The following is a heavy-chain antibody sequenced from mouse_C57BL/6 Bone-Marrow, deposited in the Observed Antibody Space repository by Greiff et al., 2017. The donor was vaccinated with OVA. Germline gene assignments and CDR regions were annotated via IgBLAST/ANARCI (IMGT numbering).Heavy chain of an antibody. D-gene: IGHD2-12*01. CDR2: INPYNGDT. CDR1: GYSFTGYF. V-gene: IGHV1-20*01. J-gene: IGHJ2*01. Sequence: EVQLQQSGPELVKPGDSVKISCKASGYSFTGYFMNWVMQSHGKSLEWIGRINPYNGDTFYNQKFKGKATLTEDKSSSTAHMELRRRTTEESAVYYGAKRREDYWSQRTTLAVSA. CDR3: AKRREDY.